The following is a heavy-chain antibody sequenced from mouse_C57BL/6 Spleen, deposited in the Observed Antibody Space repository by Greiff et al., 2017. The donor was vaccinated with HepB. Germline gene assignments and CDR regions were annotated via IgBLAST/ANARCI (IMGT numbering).Heavy chain of an antibody. Sequence: VQLQQSDAELVKPGASVKISCKVSGYTFTDHTIHWMKQRPEQGLAWIGYIYPRDGSTKYNEKFKGKATLTADKSSSTAYMQLNSLTSEDSAVYFGARGGNDYGSLAFDYWGQGTTLTVAS. CDR1: GYTFTDHT. D-gene: IGHD1-1*01. V-gene: IGHV1-78*01. CDR3: ARGGNDYGSLAFDY. J-gene: IGHJ2*01. CDR2: IYPRDGST.